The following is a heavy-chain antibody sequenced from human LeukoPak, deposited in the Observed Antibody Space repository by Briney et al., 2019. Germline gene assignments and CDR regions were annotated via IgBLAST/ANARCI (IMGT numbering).Heavy chain of an antibody. Sequence: GGSLRLSCAASGFTFSDYAMNWVRQAPGKGLEWVSAISGSGGSTYYADSVKGRFTISRDNSKNTLYLQMNSLRAEDTAVYYCAKDLGIPVWYNNGYFDYWGQGTLVTVSS. CDR1: GFTFSDYA. D-gene: IGHD1-1*01. CDR3: AKDLGIPVWYNNGYFDY. V-gene: IGHV3-23*01. J-gene: IGHJ4*02. CDR2: ISGSGGST.